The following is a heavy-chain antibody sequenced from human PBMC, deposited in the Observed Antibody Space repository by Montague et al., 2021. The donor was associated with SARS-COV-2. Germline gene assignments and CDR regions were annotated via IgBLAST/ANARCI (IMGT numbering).Heavy chain of an antibody. D-gene: IGHD2-8*02. CDR2: INDRGSS. V-gene: IGHV4-34*01. CDR1: GDSFSGYY. CDR3: ARDLVAGGMDV. J-gene: IGHJ6*02. Sequence: SETRSLTCTVYGDSFSGYYYSWIRQAPGRGLEWIGEINDRGSSNYNPSLRSRVAISVDTSQNQISLNLSSVTAADTAVYYCARDLVAGGMDVWGQGTTVTVSS.